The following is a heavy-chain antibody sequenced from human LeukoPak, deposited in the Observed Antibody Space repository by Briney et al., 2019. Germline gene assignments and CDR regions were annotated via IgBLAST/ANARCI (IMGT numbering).Heavy chain of an antibody. V-gene: IGHV3-33*01. Sequence: PGGSLRLSCAASGFTFSSYGMHWVRQAPGKGLEWVAVIWYDGSNKYYADSVKGRFTISRDNSKNTLYLQMNSLRAEDTAVYYCAREARFGAYWGMDAWGKGTTVTVSS. J-gene: IGHJ6*04. CDR2: IWYDGSNK. CDR1: GFTFSSYG. CDR3: AREARFGAYWGMDA. D-gene: IGHD3-10*01.